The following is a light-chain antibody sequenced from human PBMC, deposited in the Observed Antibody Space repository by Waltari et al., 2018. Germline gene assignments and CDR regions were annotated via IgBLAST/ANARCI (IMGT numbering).Light chain of an antibody. CDR2: EVT. Sequence: QSALTQPPSASGSPGQSVTISCPGTSRHVGGYTSVSWYQQHPGKAPKLMIYEVTKRPSGVPDRFSGSKSGNTASLIVSGLQAEDEADYHCSSYADSDNLVFGGGTKLTVL. J-gene: IGLJ3*02. CDR3: SSYADSDNLV. V-gene: IGLV2-8*01. CDR1: SRHVGGYTS.